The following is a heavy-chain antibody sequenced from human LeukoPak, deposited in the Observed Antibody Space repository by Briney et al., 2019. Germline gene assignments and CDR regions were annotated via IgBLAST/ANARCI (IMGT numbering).Heavy chain of an antibody. J-gene: IGHJ5*02. CDR1: AFIFSGHW. V-gene: IGHV3-7*03. CDR3: ARSRAFNSGAFDP. CDR2: IKEDGSER. Sequence: PGGSLRLSCEGSAFIFSGHWMNWVRQTPGKGLEWVASIKEDGSERQYVDSVKGRFSISRDNTKGSLFLQLNSLRAEDTAVYYCARSRAFNSGAFDPWGQGSLVTVSS. D-gene: IGHD1-26*01.